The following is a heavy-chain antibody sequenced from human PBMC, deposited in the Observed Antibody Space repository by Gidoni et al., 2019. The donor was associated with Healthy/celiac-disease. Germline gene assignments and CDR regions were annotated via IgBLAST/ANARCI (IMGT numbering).Heavy chain of an antibody. CDR3: AGVRADSSGYLQSGFYFDY. CDR2: ISSSGSTI. D-gene: IGHD3-22*01. CDR1: GFPFSDSN. J-gene: IGHJ4*02. Sequence: QVQLVESGGGLVKPGGSLRLSCAASGFPFSDSNIRWIRQAPGKGLEWVSYISSSGSTIYYADSVKGRFTISRDNAKNSLYLQMNSLRAEDTAVYYCAGVRADSSGYLQSGFYFDYWGQGTLVTVSS. V-gene: IGHV3-11*01.